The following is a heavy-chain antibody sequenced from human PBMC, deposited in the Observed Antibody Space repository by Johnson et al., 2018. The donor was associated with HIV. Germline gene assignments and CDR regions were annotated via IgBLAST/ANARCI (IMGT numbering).Heavy chain of an antibody. Sequence: QVQLVESGGGVVQPGRSLRLSCAASGFTFSNYGMHWVRKAPGKGLEWVAVISYDGSNKYYADSVKGRFTISRDNSKNTLYLQMNNLRPEDTALYYCARRLWFRNLYDAFDIWGQGTMVTVSS. CDR2: ISYDGSNK. D-gene: IGHD3-10*01. CDR3: ARRLWFRNLYDAFDI. V-gene: IGHV3-30*03. J-gene: IGHJ3*02. CDR1: GFTFSNYG.